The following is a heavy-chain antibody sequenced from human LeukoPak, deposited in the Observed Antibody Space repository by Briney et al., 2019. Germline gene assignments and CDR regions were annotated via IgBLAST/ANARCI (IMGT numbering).Heavy chain of an antibody. V-gene: IGHV3-23*01. CDR1: GFTFSSYA. Sequence: GGSLGLSCAASGFTFSSYAMSWVRQAPGKGLEWVSVISGSGGSPYYADSVKGRFTISRDNSKNTLYLQMNSLRAEDTAVYYCAKDQVAATTIHYYGMDVWGQGTTVTVS. CDR2: ISGSGGSP. D-gene: IGHD1-26*01. CDR3: AKDQVAATTIHYYGMDV. J-gene: IGHJ6*02.